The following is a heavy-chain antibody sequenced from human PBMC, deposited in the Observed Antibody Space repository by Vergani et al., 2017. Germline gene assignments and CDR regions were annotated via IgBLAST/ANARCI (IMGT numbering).Heavy chain of an antibody. J-gene: IGHJ6*02. CDR3: ARGRDSSGYDYGMDV. D-gene: IGHD3-22*01. V-gene: IGHV3-21*01. CDR1: GFTFSSYS. CDR2: ISSSSSYI. Sequence: EVQLVESGGGLVQPGGSLRLSCAASGFTFSSYSMNWVRQAPGKGLEWVSSISSSSSYIYYADSVKGRFTISRDNAKNSLYLQMNSLRAEDTAVYYCARGRDSSGYDYGMDVWGQGTTVTVSS.